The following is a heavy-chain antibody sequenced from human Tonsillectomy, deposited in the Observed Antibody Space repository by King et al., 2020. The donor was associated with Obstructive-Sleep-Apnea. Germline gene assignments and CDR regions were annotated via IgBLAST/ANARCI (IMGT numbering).Heavy chain of an antibody. J-gene: IGHJ4*02. CDR3: ARVLGAAGPDYYFDY. CDR1: GGSFSNFY. CDR2: INHSGTT. Sequence: QVQLQQWGTGLLKPSETLSLTCAVYGGSFSNFYWSWIRQPPGKGLEWIGEINHSGTTNFNPSLKSRVTISVDTSRNQFSLKLHSVTAADTAVYYCARVLGAAGPDYYFDYWGQGTLVTVSS. D-gene: IGHD3-16*01. V-gene: IGHV4-34*01.